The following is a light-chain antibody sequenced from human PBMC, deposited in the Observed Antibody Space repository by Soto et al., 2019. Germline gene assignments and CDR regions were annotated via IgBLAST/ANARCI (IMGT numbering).Light chain of an antibody. CDR2: SNN. CDR1: CSNIGSNT. V-gene: IGLV1-44*01. J-gene: IGLJ3*02. CDR3: AAWDDSLNGWV. Sequence: SVLTQPPSASGTPGQRVTISCSGSCSNIGSNTVNWYQQLPGTAPKLLIYSNNQRPSGVPDRFSGSKSGTSASLAISGLQSEDEADYYCAAWDDSLNGWVFGGGTKLTVL.